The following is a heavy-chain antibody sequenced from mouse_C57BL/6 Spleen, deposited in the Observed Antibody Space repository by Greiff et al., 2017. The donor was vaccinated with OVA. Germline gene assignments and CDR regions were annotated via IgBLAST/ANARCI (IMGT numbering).Heavy chain of an antibody. Sequence: QVQLKQSGPELVKPGASVKISCKASGYAFSSSWMNWVKQRPGQGLEWIGRIYPGDGDTNYNGKFKGKATLTADKSSSTAYMQLSSLTSEDSAVYFCARNLRWYFDVWGTGTTVTVSS. CDR1: GYAFSSSW. J-gene: IGHJ1*03. V-gene: IGHV1-82*01. CDR3: ARNLRWYFDV. D-gene: IGHD1-1*01. CDR2: IYPGDGDT.